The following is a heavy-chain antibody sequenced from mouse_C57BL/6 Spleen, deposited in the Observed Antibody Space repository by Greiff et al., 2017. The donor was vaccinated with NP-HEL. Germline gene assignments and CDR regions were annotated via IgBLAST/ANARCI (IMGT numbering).Heavy chain of an antibody. D-gene: IGHD2-2*01. Sequence: EVQLVESEGGLVQPGSSMNLSCTASGFTFSDYYMAWVRQVPEKGLEWVANINYDGSSTYYLDSLKSRFIISRDNAKNILYLQMSSLKSEDTATYYCARDRGVTTHYYAMDYWGQGTSVTVSS. CDR3: ARDRGVTTHYYAMDY. J-gene: IGHJ4*01. CDR1: GFTFSDYY. V-gene: IGHV5-16*01. CDR2: INYDGSST.